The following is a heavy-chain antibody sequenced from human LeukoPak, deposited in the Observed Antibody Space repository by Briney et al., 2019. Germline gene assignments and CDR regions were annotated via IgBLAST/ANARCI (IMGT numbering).Heavy chain of an antibody. D-gene: IGHD6-19*01. Sequence: GRSLRLSCAASGFTFDDYAMHRVRQAPGKGLEWVSGISWNSGSIGYADSVKGRFTISRDNAKNSLYLQMNSLRAEDTALYYCAKDIRPRIAVAGTKAFDCWGQGTLVTVSS. CDR1: GFTFDDYA. CDR2: ISWNSGSI. J-gene: IGHJ4*02. V-gene: IGHV3-9*01. CDR3: AKDIRPRIAVAGTKAFDC.